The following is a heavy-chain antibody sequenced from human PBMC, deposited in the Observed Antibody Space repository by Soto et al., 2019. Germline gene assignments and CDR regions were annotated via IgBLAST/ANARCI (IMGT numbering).Heavy chain of an antibody. D-gene: IGHD5-18*01. Sequence: EVQLVESGGGFVQPGGSLRLSCAASGFTFSSYSMNWVRQAPGKGLEWVSYISSSSSTIYYADSVKGRFTISRDNAKNSLYLQINSLRAEDTAVYYCARDSGYSYGPLDYWGQGTLVTVSS. V-gene: IGHV3-48*01. CDR3: ARDSGYSYGPLDY. CDR1: GFTFSSYS. CDR2: ISSSSSTI. J-gene: IGHJ4*02.